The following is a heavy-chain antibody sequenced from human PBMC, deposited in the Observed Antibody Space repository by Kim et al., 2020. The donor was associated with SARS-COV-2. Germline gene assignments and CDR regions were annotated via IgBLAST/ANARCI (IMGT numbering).Heavy chain of an antibody. D-gene: IGHD1-7*01. CDR3: ARDHNWNYAMDDAFDI. CDR1: GYTFTGYY. Sequence: ASVKVSCKASGYTFTGYYMHWVRQAPGQGLEWMGRINPNSGGTNYAQKFQGRVTMTRDTSISTAYMELSRLRSDDTAVYYCARDHNWNYAMDDAFDIWGQGTMVTVSS. J-gene: IGHJ3*02. V-gene: IGHV1-2*06. CDR2: INPNSGGT.